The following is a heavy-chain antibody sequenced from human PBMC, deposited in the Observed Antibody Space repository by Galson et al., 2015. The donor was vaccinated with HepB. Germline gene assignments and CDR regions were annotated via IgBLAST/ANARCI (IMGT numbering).Heavy chain of an antibody. CDR1: GGSFSGYY. V-gene: IGHV4-34*01. Sequence: SETLSLTCAVYGGSFSGYYWSWIRQPPGKGLEWIGEINHSGSTNYNPSLKSRVTISVDTSKNQFSLKLSSVTAADTAVYYCAGYRMITIFGVVPPAGMDVWGQGTTVTVSS. CDR3: AGYRMITIFGVVPPAGMDV. CDR2: INHSGST. J-gene: IGHJ6*02. D-gene: IGHD3-3*01.